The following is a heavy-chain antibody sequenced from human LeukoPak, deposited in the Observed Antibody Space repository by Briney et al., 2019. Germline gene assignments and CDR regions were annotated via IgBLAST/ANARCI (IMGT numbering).Heavy chain of an antibody. CDR2: ISASNGNT. D-gene: IGHD3-9*01. Sequence: ASVKVSCKASGYTFTSYGISWVRQAPGQGLEWMGWISASNGNTNYAQKLQGRVTMTTDTSTSTAYMELRSLRSDDTAVYYCARALRYFDWLSKGMDVWGQGTTVTVSS. CDR3: ARALRYFDWLSKGMDV. CDR1: GYTFTSYG. J-gene: IGHJ6*02. V-gene: IGHV1-18*01.